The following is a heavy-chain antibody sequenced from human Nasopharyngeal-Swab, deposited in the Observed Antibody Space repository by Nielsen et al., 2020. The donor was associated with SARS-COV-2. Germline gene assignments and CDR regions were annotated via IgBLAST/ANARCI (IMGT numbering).Heavy chain of an antibody. CDR2: ISGSADGT. CDR3: AKVRSWGNYGLGHDAFDV. J-gene: IGHJ3*01. V-gene: IGHV3-23*01. D-gene: IGHD1-7*01. CDR1: GFTFKNYA. Sequence: GESLKISCAASGFTFKNYAMSWVRQAPGKGLEWVSAISGSADGTYYADSVKGRFSISRDNSKNTLYLQMNSLRAEDTAVFYCAKVRSWGNYGLGHDAFDVWGRGTMVTVSS.